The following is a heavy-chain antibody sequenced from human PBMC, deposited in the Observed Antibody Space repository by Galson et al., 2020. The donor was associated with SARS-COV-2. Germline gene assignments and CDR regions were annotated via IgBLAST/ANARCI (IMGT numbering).Heavy chain of an antibody. D-gene: IGHD2-21*02. CDR1: GESFSDYH. J-gene: IGHJ3*02. CDR2: VNLSLGGST. V-gene: IGHV4-34*01. Sequence: SQTPSLTCAVSGESFSDYHWSWIRQSPETGLEWIGEVNLSLGGSTNSNPSLKSRVTISVDTSKNQFSPKLTPVTAADTGVYYCARCASTASDAFLMWGQGTKVAASS. CDR3: ARCASTASDAFLM.